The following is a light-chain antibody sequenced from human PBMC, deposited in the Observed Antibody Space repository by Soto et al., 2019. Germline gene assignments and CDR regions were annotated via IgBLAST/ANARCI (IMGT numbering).Light chain of an antibody. CDR3: QQRSNWLT. Sequence: EIVLTQSPATLSLSPGERATLSCRASQSVSSYLAWYQQKPGQATRLLIYDASNRATCIPARFSGRGSGTDFTLTISSLEPEDFAVYYCQQRSNWLTFGGGTKVEIK. CDR1: QSVSSY. V-gene: IGKV3-11*01. CDR2: DAS. J-gene: IGKJ4*01.